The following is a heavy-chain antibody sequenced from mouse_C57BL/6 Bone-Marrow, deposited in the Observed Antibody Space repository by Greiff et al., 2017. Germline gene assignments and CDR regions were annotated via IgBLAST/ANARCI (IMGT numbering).Heavy chain of an antibody. CDR2: ISSGGSYT. Sequence: EVQGVESGGDLVKPGGSLKLSCAASGFTFSSYGMSWVRQTPDKRLEWVATISSGGSYTYYPDSVKGRFTISRDNAKNTLYLQMSSLKSEDTAMYYCARGTYYSNCDAMDYWGQGTSVTVSS. CDR1: GFTFSSYG. CDR3: ARGTYYSNCDAMDY. V-gene: IGHV5-6*01. D-gene: IGHD2-5*01. J-gene: IGHJ4*01.